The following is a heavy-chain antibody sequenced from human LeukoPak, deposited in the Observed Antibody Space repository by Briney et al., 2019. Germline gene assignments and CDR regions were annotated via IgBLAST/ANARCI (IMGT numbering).Heavy chain of an antibody. V-gene: IGHV3-9*01. CDR2: ISWNSGSI. D-gene: IGHD3-10*01. CDR1: GFTFDDYA. Sequence: PGGSLRLSCAASGFTFDDYAMHWVRHAPGKGLEWVSGISWNSGSIGYADSVKGRFTISRDNARNSLYLQMNSLRAEDTALYYCAKSRYGSGSYEVDYWGQGTLVTVSS. J-gene: IGHJ4*02. CDR3: AKSRYGSGSYEVDY.